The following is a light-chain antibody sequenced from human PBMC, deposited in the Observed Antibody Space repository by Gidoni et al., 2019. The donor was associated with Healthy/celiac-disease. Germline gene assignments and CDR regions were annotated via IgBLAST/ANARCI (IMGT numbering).Light chain of an antibody. V-gene: IGLV3-21*02. CDR3: QVWDSSSDRGV. J-gene: IGLJ3*02. CDR1: NIGSKS. CDR2: EDS. Sequence: SYVLTQPPSVSVAPGQTARITCGGNNIGSKSGHWYQQKPGQAPVLVVYEDSDRPSGIPERFSGSNSGNTATLTISRVEAGDEDDYYCQVWDSSSDRGVFGGGTKLTVL.